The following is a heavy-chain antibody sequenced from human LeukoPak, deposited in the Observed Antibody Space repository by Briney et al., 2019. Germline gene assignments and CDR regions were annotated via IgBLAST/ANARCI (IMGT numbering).Heavy chain of an antibody. CDR2: ISYDASSK. V-gene: IGHV3-30-3*01. CDR1: GFIFSNYA. D-gene: IGHD6-19*01. J-gene: IGHJ4*02. Sequence: GGFLRLSCVASGFIFSNYAMHWVRQAPGKGLEWVAVISYDASSKYYADSVKGRFTISRDNAKNSLYLQMNSLRDEDTAVYYCARTLTGVAVAGPKGFDYWGQGSLVTVSS. CDR3: ARTLTGVAVAGPKGFDY.